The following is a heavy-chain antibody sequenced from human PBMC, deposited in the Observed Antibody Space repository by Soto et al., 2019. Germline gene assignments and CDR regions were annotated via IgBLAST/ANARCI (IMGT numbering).Heavy chain of an antibody. CDR1: GGSISSGGYS. D-gene: IGHD5-18*01. V-gene: IGHV4-30-2*01. J-gene: IGHJ5*02. Sequence: SETLSLTCAVSGGSISSGGYSWSWIRQPPGKGLEWIGYIYHSGSTYYNPSLKSRVTISVDRSKNQFSLKLSSVTAADTAVYYCARAEEQLWLGGWFDPWGQGTLVTVLL. CDR3: ARAEEQLWLGGWFDP. CDR2: IYHSGST.